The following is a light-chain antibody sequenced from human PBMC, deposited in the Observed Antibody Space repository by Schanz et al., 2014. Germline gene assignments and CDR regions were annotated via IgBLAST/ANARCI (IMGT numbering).Light chain of an antibody. Sequence: DIQMTQSPSSLSASVGDRVSITCRASQSISSYLNWYQQKPGKAPKLLIYAASSLQSGVPSRFSGSGSGSDFTLRISSLQPEDFATYYCQQSYSTQFTFGPGTKVDIK. V-gene: IGKV1-39*01. J-gene: IGKJ3*01. CDR3: QQSYSTQFT. CDR2: AAS. CDR1: QSISSY.